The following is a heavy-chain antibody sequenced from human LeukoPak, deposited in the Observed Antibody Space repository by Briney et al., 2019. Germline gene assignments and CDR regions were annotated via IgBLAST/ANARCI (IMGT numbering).Heavy chain of an antibody. CDR3: ASPYGDYTLDY. CDR2: INHSGST. V-gene: IGHV4-34*01. D-gene: IGHD4-17*01. J-gene: IGHJ4*02. CDR1: GRSFSGYY. Sequence: SETLSLTCAVYGRSFSGYYWSWIRQPPGKGLEWIGEINHSGSTNYNPSLKSRVTISVDTSKNQFSLKLSSVTAADTAVYYCASPYGDYTLDYWGQGTLVTVSS.